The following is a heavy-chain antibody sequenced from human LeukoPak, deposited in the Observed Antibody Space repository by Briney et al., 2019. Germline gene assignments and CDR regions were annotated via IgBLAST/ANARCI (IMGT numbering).Heavy chain of an antibody. Sequence: GGSLRLSCAASGFTFSSYAMSWVRQAPGKGLEWVSAISGSGGSTYYADSVKGRFTISRDNSKNTLYLQMNSLRAEDTAVYYCAKDSGPYGDYAYYYYYGMDVWGQGTTVTVSS. CDR1: GFTFSSYA. CDR2: ISGSGGST. J-gene: IGHJ6*02. D-gene: IGHD4-17*01. CDR3: AKDSGPYGDYAYYYYYGMDV. V-gene: IGHV3-23*01.